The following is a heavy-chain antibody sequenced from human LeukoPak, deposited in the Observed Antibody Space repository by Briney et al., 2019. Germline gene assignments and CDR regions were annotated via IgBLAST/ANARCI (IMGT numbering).Heavy chain of an antibody. CDR3: ARHRALRLAWFDP. V-gene: IGHV4-34*01. CDR1: GGSFSGYY. Sequence: SETLSLTCAVYGGSFSGYYWSWIRQPPGKGLEWIGEINHSGSTNYNPSLKSRVTISVDTSKNQFSLKLSSVTAADTAVYYCARHRALRLAWFDPWGQGTLVTVSS. J-gene: IGHJ5*02. D-gene: IGHD6-19*01. CDR2: INHSGST.